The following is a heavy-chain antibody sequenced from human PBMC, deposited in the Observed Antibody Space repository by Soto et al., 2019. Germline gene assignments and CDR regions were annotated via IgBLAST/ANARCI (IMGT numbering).Heavy chain of an antibody. J-gene: IGHJ6*02. CDR2: ISDDGGNK. CDR3: ARDPHGMDV. Sequence: QVQVVESGGGVVQPGTSLRLFYAASRFTFSSYAMHWVRQAPGKGLEWVAVISDDGGNKYNADSVKGRFTVSRDNSKNTLFLQMNSLTTEDTGVYYCARDPHGMDVWGQGTTVTVSS. CDR1: RFTFSSYA. V-gene: IGHV3-30-3*01.